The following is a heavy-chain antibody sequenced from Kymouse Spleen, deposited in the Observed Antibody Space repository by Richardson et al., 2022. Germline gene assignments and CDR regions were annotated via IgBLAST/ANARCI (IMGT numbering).Heavy chain of an antibody. CDR1: GGSISSSSYY. D-gene: IGHD3-9*01. CDR2: IYYSGST. Sequence: QLQLQESGPGLVKPSETLSLTCTVSGGSISSSSYYWGWIRQPPGKGLEWIGSIYYSGSTYYNPSLKSRVTISVDTSKNQFSLKLSSVTAADTAVYYCARLLRYFDWLFYYYGMDVWGQGTTVTVSS. V-gene: IGHV4-39*01. J-gene: IGHJ6*02. CDR3: ARLLRYFDWLFYYYGMDV.